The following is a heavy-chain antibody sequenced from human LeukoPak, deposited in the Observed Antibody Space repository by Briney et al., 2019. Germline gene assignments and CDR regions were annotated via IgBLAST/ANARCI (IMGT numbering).Heavy chain of an antibody. J-gene: IGHJ4*02. CDR3: ARDAGYGYWVVDY. Sequence: GGSLRLSCTASGFTFSSYAMSWVRQAPGKGLEWVSAISGSGGSTYYADSVKGRFTISRDNAKNSLYLQMNSLRAEDTAVYYCARDAGYGYWVVDYWGQGTLVTVSS. D-gene: IGHD5-18*01. CDR1: GFTFSSYA. CDR2: ISGSGGST. V-gene: IGHV3-23*01.